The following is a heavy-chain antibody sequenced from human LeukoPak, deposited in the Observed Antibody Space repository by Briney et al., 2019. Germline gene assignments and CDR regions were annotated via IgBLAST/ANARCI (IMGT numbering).Heavy chain of an antibody. Sequence: GESLEISCKGSGYRFTSYWIGWVRQMPGKCLDWMGIIYPGDSDTRYSPSFQGQVTISVDNSISTAYLQWSSLKASDTAMYYCAIEFSGYGYFDYWGQGTLVTVSS. D-gene: IGHD5-12*01. V-gene: IGHV5-51*01. J-gene: IGHJ4*02. CDR1: GYRFTSYW. CDR3: AIEFSGYGYFDY. CDR2: IYPGDSDT.